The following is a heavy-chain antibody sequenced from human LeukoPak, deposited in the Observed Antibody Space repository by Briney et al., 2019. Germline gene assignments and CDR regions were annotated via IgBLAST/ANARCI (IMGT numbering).Heavy chain of an antibody. V-gene: IGHV3-48*03. D-gene: IGHD3-9*01. J-gene: IGHJ4*02. CDR3: AKGAEGDILTGYYSEDYFDY. CDR2: ISSSGVTI. Sequence: PGGSLRLSCAASGFTFSSYEMNWVRQAPGKGLEWVSYISSSGVTIYYADSVKGRFTISRDNAKNSLYLQMNSLRAEDTALYYRAKGAEGDILTGYYSEDYFDYWGQGTLVTVSS. CDR1: GFTFSSYE.